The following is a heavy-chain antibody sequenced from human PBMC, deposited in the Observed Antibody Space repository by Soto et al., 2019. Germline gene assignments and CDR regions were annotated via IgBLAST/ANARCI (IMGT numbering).Heavy chain of an antibody. J-gene: IGHJ4*02. CDR2: TNAGNGNT. Sequence: QVQLVQSGAEVKKPGASVKLSCKASGYSFTTFGIHWVCQAPGQRPEWMGWTNAGNGNTRSSQRFQGRITITRDTSANTVYMELRDLRSEDTSVYYCARSSVPPYGRRTSCYSVDYWGQGTLVTVSS. D-gene: IGHD2-2*01. V-gene: IGHV1-3*01. CDR3: ARSSVPPYGRRTSCYSVDY. CDR1: GYSFTTFG.